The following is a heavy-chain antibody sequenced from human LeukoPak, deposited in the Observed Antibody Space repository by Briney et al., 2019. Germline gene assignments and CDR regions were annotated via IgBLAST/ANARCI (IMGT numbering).Heavy chain of an antibody. CDR3: ARRMGQQLGVDAFDV. CDR1: GGSFSGYY. D-gene: IGHD6-13*01. Sequence: PSETLSLTCAVYGGSFSGYYWSWIRQPPGQELEWIGEINHSGSTNYNPSLKSRVTISVDTSKDQFSLKLSSVTAADTAVYFCARRMGQQLGVDAFDVWGQGTMVTVSS. V-gene: IGHV4-34*01. CDR2: INHSGST. J-gene: IGHJ3*01.